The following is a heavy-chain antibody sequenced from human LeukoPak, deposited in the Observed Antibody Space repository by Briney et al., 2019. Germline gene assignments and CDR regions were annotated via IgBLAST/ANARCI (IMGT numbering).Heavy chain of an antibody. CDR2: ISSRSNYI. D-gene: IGHD2-2*01. Sequence: GGSLRLSCAASGFTFSSYAMSWVRQAPGKGLEWVSCISSRSNYIQYADSVKGRFTISRDNAKNSLYLQINSLRAGDTAVYYRARGPTIVVVPAAINVWGQGTTVTVSS. CDR3: ARGPTIVVVPAAINV. J-gene: IGHJ6*02. CDR1: GFTFSSYA. V-gene: IGHV3-21*01.